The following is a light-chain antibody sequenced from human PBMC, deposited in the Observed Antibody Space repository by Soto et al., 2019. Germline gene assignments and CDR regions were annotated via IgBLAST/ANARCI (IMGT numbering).Light chain of an antibody. V-gene: IGLV1-40*01. J-gene: IGLJ1*01. CDR2: GNS. CDR1: SSNIGAGYD. CDR3: KTPDTGLNGRV. Sequence: QSVLTQPPSVSGAPGQRVTISCTGSSSNIGAGYDVHWYQQLPGTAPKLLIYGNSNRPSGVPDRFSGSKSGTSASLAIAGVQAADEADYYCKTPDTGLNGRVFGTGTKLTVL.